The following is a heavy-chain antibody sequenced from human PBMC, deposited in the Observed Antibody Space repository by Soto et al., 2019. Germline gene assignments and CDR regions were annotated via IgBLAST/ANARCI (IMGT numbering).Heavy chain of an antibody. J-gene: IGHJ3*02. CDR1: GYTFTSYY. Sequence: QVQLVQSGAEVKKPGASVKVSCKASGYTFTSYYMHWVRQAPGQGLEWMGIINPSGGSTSYAQKFQGRVTMTRDTSTSTVYMELRSLRSEDTAVYYCASRLSDAFDIWGQGTMVTVSS. D-gene: IGHD6-6*01. CDR3: ASRLSDAFDI. CDR2: INPSGGST. V-gene: IGHV1-46*03.